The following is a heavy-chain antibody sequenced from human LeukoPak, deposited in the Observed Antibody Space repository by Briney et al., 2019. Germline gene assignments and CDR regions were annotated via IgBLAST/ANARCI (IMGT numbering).Heavy chain of an antibody. D-gene: IGHD2-2*02. CDR2: INHSGST. CDR3: ARMYQLLYTHAFDI. CDR1: GGSFSGYY. J-gene: IGHJ3*02. Sequence: SETLSLTCAVYGGSFSGYYWSWIRQPPGKGLEWIGEINHSGSTNYNPSLKSRVTISVDTSKNQFSLKLSSVTAADTAVYYCARMYQLLYTHAFDIWGQGTMVTVSS. V-gene: IGHV4-34*01.